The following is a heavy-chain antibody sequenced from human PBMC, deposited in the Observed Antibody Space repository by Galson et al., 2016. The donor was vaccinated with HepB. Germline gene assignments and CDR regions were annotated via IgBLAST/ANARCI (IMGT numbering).Heavy chain of an antibody. CDR2: LGGSGVSA. V-gene: IGHV3-23*01. Sequence: SLRLSCAASGFSFSAYAMTWVRQAPGRGLEWVSTLGGSGVSAYYADSVLGRFRISRDNSKNTLYLQLNSLRVDDTAVYYCAKDPTSWGQGTLVTVSS. CDR1: GFSFSAYA. CDR3: AKDPTS. D-gene: IGHD3-16*01. J-gene: IGHJ5*02.